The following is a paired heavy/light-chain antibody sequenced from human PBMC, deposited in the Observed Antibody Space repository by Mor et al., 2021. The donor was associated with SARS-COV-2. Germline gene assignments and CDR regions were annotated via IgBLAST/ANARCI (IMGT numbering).Heavy chain of an antibody. CDR2: VYDSGTA. J-gene: IGHJ4*02. CDR3: VRHGAGAGFHL. Sequence: QMRLRESGPGLLKPSETLSLTCNVYGGSMASGSFYWGWVRQPPGKPLEWIASVYDSGTAYSTPSLRGRVTVSTGASRDHFSLKLELVTAADTADYYCVRHGAGAGFHLWGRGLLVTVSS. D-gene: IGHD1-26*01. CDR1: GGSMASGSFY. V-gene: IGHV4-39*07.
Light chain of an antibody. CDR2: ASS. V-gene: IGLV1-40*01. CDR1: DSTIRADSA. CDR3: QTFDSSLNGWV. Sequence: QSVLTQPPSLSGAPGQRVTISCTGSDSTIRADSAVQWYQQVPRTAPKLIIFASSNRASGVPARFSASKSGPSASLVISGLQTEDEGDYYCQTFDSSLNGWVFGGGTKLTVL. J-gene: IGLJ3*02.